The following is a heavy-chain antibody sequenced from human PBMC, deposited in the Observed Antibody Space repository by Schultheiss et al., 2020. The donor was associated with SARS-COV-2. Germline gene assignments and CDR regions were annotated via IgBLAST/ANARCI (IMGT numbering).Heavy chain of an antibody. CDR3: ARLAIVVPAAIEQWLGTYYYYYYMDV. V-gene: IGHV3-30*07. CDR1: GFTFSDYA. Sequence: GGSLRLSCAASGFTFSDYAVHWVRQAPTKGLEWVALMSHDATSTYYADSVKGRFTISRDNSKDTLYLQMNSLRDEDTAVYYCARLAIVVPAAIEQWLGTYYYYYYMDVWGKGTTVTVSS. CDR2: MSHDATST. D-gene: IGHD2-2*01. J-gene: IGHJ6*03.